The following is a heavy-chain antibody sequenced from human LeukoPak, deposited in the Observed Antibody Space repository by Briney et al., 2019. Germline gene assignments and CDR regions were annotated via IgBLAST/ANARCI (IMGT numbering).Heavy chain of an antibody. J-gene: IGHJ6*03. D-gene: IGHD6-13*01. CDR1: GGSISSSSYY. CDR2: IYYSGST. CDR3: ARVSSWFYYYYYYMDV. V-gene: IGHV4-39*07. Sequence: SETLSLTCTVSGGSISSSSYYWGWIRQPPGKGLEWIGSIYYSGSTYYNPSLKSRVTISVDTSKNQFSLKLSSVTAADTAVYYCARVSSWFYYYYYYMDVWGKGTTVTVSS.